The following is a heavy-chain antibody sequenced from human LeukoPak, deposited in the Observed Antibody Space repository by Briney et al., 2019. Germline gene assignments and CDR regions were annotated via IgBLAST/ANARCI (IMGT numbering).Heavy chain of an antibody. CDR3: AKDSDHSSGWFDFDF. D-gene: IGHD6-19*01. CDR1: GFTFSSYG. V-gene: IGHV3-30*18. Sequence: PGRSLRLSCAASGFTFSSYGMHWVRQAPGKGLEWVAAISHDGSNKYYADSVKGRFTISRDNSKNTLYLQMNSLRAEDTAVYYCAKDSDHSSGWFDFDFWGQGTRVTVSS. J-gene: IGHJ4*02. CDR2: ISHDGSNK.